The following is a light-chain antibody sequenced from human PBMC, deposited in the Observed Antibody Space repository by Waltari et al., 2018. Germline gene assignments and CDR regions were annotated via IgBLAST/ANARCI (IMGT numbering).Light chain of an antibody. CDR2: VNSDGSH. CDR1: SGHSSNI. CDR3: QTGGHGTWV. J-gene: IGLJ3*02. Sequence: HLVLTQSPSASASLGASVKLTCTLSSGHSSNIVAWLQQQPEKGPRFLMKVNSDGSHSKGDEIPDRFSGSSSGAERYLTISSVQSEDEADYYCQTGGHGTWVFGGGTKLTVL. V-gene: IGLV4-69*01.